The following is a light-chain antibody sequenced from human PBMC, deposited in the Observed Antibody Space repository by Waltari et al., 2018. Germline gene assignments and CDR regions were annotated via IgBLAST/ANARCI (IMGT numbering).Light chain of an antibody. Sequence: QSALTQPDSVSGSAGQSITISCTGPSRAGGASSPPPWYQQYPGKAPTLMIYEVYKRPSGVSDRFSGSKSDNTASLTISGLQAEDEADYYCCSYAGRSTLVFGGGTKLTVL. CDR3: CSYAGRSTLV. J-gene: IGLJ2*01. CDR1: SRAGGASSP. CDR2: EVY. V-gene: IGLV2-23*02.